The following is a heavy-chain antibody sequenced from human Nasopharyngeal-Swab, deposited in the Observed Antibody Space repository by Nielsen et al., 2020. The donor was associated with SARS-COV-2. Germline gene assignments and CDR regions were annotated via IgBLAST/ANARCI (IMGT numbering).Heavy chain of an antibody. CDR2: IYYSGST. V-gene: IGHV4-39*07. CDR3: ARGYVHFDY. CDR1: GGSISSSSYY. J-gene: IGHJ4*02. D-gene: IGHD2-2*01. Sequence: GSLRLPCTVSGGSISSSSYYWGWIRQPPGKGLEWIGSIYYSGSTYYNPSPKSRVTISVDTSKNQFSLKLSSVTAADTAVYYCARGYVHFDYWGQGTLVTVSS.